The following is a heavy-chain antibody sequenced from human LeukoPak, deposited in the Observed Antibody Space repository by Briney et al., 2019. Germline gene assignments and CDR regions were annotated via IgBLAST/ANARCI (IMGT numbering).Heavy chain of an antibody. D-gene: IGHD3-16*01. CDR3: ARVRSARGSFDY. J-gene: IGHJ4*02. V-gene: IGHV1-2*02. CDR1: GYTFTGYY. CDR2: INPNSGGT. Sequence: ASVKVSCKASGYTFTGYYMHWVRQAPGQGLEWMGWINPNSGGTNYAQKFQGRVTMTRDTSISTAYMELSRLRSDDTAVYYCARVRSARGSFDYWGQGTLVTVSS.